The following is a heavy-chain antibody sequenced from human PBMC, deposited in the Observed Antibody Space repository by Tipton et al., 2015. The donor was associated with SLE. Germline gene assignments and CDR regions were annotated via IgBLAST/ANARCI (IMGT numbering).Heavy chain of an antibody. CDR3: ASTNIPGAFDI. D-gene: IGHD2/OR15-2a*01. CDR2: IYYRGTT. V-gene: IGHV4-31*03. J-gene: IGHJ3*02. CDR1: GGSISSGGYY. Sequence: TLSLTCSVSGGSISSGGYYWSWIRQYPGKGLEWIGYIYYRGTTHYNPSLESRASISVDTSRNQFSLNLTSVTAADTAVYYCASTNIPGAFDIWGQGTMVTVSS.